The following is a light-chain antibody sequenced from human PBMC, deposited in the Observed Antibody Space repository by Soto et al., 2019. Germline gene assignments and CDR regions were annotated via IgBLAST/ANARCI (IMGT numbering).Light chain of an antibody. J-gene: IGKJ5*01. V-gene: IGKV1-9*01. CDR2: DAS. Sequence: IQLTQSPSSLSTSVGDRVTDTCRASQAISNYLAWYQQKPGKAPKLLIYDASTLQSGVPSRFSGSGSGTDFTLAISSLQPEDFATYYCQQLNSYPITFGQGTRLEIK. CDR1: QAISNY. CDR3: QQLNSYPIT.